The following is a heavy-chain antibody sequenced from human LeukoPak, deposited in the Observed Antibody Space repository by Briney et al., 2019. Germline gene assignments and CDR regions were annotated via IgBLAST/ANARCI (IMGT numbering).Heavy chain of an antibody. J-gene: IGHJ4*02. CDR1: GYTFTGYY. CDR3: ARNFLWLLAATRDDRTDDS. CDR2: INPNNGAT. D-gene: IGHD6-19*01. Sequence: GASVKVSCKASGYTFTGYYMHWVRQAPGRGLEWMGWINPNNGATNYAQKFQGRVTMTRDTSISTAYMELIRLKSDDTAVYYCARNFLWLLAATRDDRTDDSWGQGTLVTVSS. V-gene: IGHV1-2*02.